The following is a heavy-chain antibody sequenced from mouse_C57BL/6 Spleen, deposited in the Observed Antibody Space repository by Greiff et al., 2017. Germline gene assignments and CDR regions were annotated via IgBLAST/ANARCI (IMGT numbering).Heavy chain of an antibody. J-gene: IGHJ4*01. V-gene: IGHV1-55*01. CDR3: ARSYYSNNYYARGC. D-gene: IGHD2-12*01. Sequence: QVQLKQPGAELVKPGASVKMSCKASGYTFTSYWITWVKQRPGQGLEWIGDIYPGSGSTNYNEKCKSKATLTVDTTSSTAYMQLSSLTSEDSAVYYCARSYYSNNYYARGCWGPGASVTVSS. CDR2: IYPGSGST. CDR1: GYTFTSYW.